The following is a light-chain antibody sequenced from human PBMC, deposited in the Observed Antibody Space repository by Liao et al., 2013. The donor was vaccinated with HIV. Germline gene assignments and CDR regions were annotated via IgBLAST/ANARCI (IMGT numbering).Light chain of an antibody. Sequence: SYELTQPPSVSVSPGQTATITCSGHKLVDTYACWYQQRPGQSPVLVIYQDSQRPSGIPERFSGSNSGNTATLTISGTQAMDEADYYCQAWDSTVFGGGTKLTVL. V-gene: IGLV3-1*01. CDR1: KLVDTY. J-gene: IGLJ3*02. CDR2: QDS. CDR3: QAWDSTV.